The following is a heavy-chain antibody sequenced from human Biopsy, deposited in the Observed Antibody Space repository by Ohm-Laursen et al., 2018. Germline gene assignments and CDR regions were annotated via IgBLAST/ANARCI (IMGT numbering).Heavy chain of an antibody. Sequence: PGTLSLTCTVSGGSVSSNVAYWAWIRQPSGKGLESIGSIFYSGITYYNPSLQSRVTMSVDTSKNQFSLNLTSVTAADTAVYYCARHPTGFWFDPWGQGTLVIVSS. J-gene: IGHJ5*02. V-gene: IGHV4-39*01. CDR3: ARHPTGFWFDP. CDR2: IFYSGIT. CDR1: GGSVSSNVAY.